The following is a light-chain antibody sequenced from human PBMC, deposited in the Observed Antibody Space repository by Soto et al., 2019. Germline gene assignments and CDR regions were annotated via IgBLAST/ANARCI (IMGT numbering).Light chain of an antibody. CDR2: GNS. V-gene: IGLV1-40*01. CDR3: QSYDSSLSGSDVV. CDR1: SSNIGAGYD. J-gene: IGLJ2*01. Sequence: QSVLTQPPSVSGAPGQRVTISCTGSSSNIGAGYDVHWYQQLPGTAPKLLIYGNSNRPSGVPDRFSGSKSGTSASLAITGLQAEDEADYYCQSYDSSLSGSDVVFGGGNTLTVL.